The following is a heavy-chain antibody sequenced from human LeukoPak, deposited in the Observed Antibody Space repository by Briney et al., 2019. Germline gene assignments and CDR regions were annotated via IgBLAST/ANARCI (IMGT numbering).Heavy chain of an antibody. J-gene: IGHJ4*02. D-gene: IGHD5-12*01. Sequence: SETLSLTCTVSGCSISSSSYYWGWIRQPPGKGLEWIGEINHSGSTNYNPSLNSRVTISVDTTKNQYSLKLSSVTAADTAVYYCARGRSSETRQVAKTYYFDYWGQGTLVTVSS. CDR2: INHSGST. V-gene: IGHV4-39*07. CDR1: GCSISSSSYY. CDR3: ARGRSSETRQVAKTYYFDY.